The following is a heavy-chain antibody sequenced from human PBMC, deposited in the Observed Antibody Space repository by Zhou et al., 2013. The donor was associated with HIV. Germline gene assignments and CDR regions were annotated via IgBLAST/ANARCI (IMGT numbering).Heavy chain of an antibody. CDR3: ARDGRLLQYSNWFDP. D-gene: IGHD1-26*01. CDR1: GYTFNSYG. Sequence: QVQLVQSGAEVKKPGASVKVSCKASGYTFNSYGISITWVRQAPGQGLEWMGWINPYDGLTMYAQKFQGRVTVTSDTSINTAFMVLSRLRSDDTAIYYCARDGRLLQYSNWFDPWGQGTWSPSRQ. V-gene: IGHV1-2*02. CDR2: INPYDGLT. J-gene: IGHJ5*02.